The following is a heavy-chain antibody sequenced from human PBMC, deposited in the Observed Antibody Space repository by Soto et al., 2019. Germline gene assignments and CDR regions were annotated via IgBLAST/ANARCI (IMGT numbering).Heavy chain of an antibody. V-gene: IGHV3-53*01. Sequence: EVQLVESGGGLIQPGGSLRLSCAASGFTVSSNYMSWVRQAPGKGLEWVSVIYSGGSTYYADSVKGRFTISRDNSQNTLYLQMNSRRAEDTALYYCARESLVRPGYFDYWGQGTLVTVSS. CDR2: IYSGGST. CDR3: ARESLVRPGYFDY. J-gene: IGHJ4*02. CDR1: GFTVSSNY.